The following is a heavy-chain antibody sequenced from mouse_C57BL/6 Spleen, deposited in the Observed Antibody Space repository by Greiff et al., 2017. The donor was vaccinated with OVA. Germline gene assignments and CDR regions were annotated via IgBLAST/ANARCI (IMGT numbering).Heavy chain of an antibody. CDR3: ARPLLLRSAFAY. CDR2: ISSGSSTI. J-gene: IGHJ3*01. Sequence: EVKLVESGGGLVKPGGSLKLSCAASGFTFSDYGMHWVRQAPEKGLEWVAYISSGSSTIYYADTVKGRFTISRDNAKNTLFLQMTSLRSEDTAMYYCARPLLLRSAFAYWGQGTLVTVSA. V-gene: IGHV5-17*01. D-gene: IGHD1-1*01. CDR1: GFTFSDYG.